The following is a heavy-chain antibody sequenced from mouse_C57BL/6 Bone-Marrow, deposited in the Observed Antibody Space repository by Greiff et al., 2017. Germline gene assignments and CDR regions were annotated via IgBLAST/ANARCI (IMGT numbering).Heavy chain of an antibody. V-gene: IGHV1-64*01. CDR1: GYTFTSYW. CDR2: IHPNSGST. CDR3: ARGGYDYDPAWFAY. D-gene: IGHD2-4*01. J-gene: IGHJ3*01. Sequence: QVQLKQPGAELVKPGASVKLSCKASGYTFTSYWMHWVKQRPGQGLEWIGMIHPNSGSTNYNEKFKSKATLTVDKSSSTAYMQLSSLTSEDSAVYYCARGGYDYDPAWFAYWGQGTLVTVSA.